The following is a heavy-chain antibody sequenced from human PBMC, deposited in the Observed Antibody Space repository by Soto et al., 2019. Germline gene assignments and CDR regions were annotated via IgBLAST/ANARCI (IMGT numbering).Heavy chain of an antibody. D-gene: IGHD3-3*01. Sequence: PGGSLRLSCAASGFTFSSYGMHWVRQAPGKGLEWVAVIWYDGSNKYYADSVKGRFTISRDNSKNTLYLQMNSLRAEDTAVYYCTRALRPRYDFWSGPNRPYYYGMDVWGQGTTVTVSS. CDR3: TRALRPRYDFWSGPNRPYYYGMDV. CDR1: GFTFSSYG. CDR2: IWYDGSNK. J-gene: IGHJ6*02. V-gene: IGHV3-33*01.